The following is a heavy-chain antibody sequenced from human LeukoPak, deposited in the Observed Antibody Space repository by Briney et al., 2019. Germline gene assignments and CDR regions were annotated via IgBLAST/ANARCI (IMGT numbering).Heavy chain of an antibody. CDR2: VYYSGST. CDR1: GGSISSYY. J-gene: IGHJ4*02. D-gene: IGHD6-13*01. CDR3: ASFHIYNSSWYGVYFDY. Sequence: SETLSLTCTVSGGSISSYYWSWIRQPPGKGLEWIGFVYYSGSTNYNPSLKSRVTISVDTSKNQFSLKLISVTAADTAVYYCASFHIYNSSWYGVYFDYWGQGTLVTVSS. V-gene: IGHV4-59*08.